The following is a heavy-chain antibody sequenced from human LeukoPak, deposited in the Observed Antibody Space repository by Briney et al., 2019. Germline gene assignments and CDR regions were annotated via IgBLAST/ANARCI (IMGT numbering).Heavy chain of an antibody. V-gene: IGHV3-53*05. CDR3: ARDSEYYYDSSGYYYGGFDY. Sequence: GSLRLSCAASGFTVSSNYMSWVRQAPGKGLEWVSVIYSGGSTYYADSVKGRFTISRDNSKNTLYLQMNSLRAGDTAVYYRARDSEYYYDSSGYYYGGFDYWGQGTLVTVSS. J-gene: IGHJ4*02. CDR2: IYSGGST. D-gene: IGHD3-22*01. CDR1: GFTVSSNY.